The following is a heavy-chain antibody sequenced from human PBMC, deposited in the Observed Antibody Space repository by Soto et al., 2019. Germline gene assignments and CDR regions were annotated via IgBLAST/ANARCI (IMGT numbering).Heavy chain of an antibody. CDR1: GGTFSSYA. CDR2: IILIFGTA. J-gene: IGHJ6*02. CDR3: TIGAAPPSGWGYYYDMDV. Sequence: LQLVQSGAEVKKPGSSVKVSCKASGGTFSSYAISWVRQAPGQGLEWMGGIILIFGTAKYAQKFQGRVTITADATTKTAYMELISLRSENTAEYYCTIGAAPPSGWGYYYDMDVWGQGTTVTVSS. V-gene: IGHV1-69*01. D-gene: IGHD6-13*01.